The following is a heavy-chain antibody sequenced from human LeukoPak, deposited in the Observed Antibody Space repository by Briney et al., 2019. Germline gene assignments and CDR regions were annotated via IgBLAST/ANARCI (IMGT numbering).Heavy chain of an antibody. V-gene: IGHV1-24*01. D-gene: IGHD3-22*01. CDR3: ATVPPYYYDSSGYYGYFDY. CDR2: FNPEDADT. Sequence: ASVKVSCKVSGYTLTELSMHWVRQAPGKGGEGMGGFNPEDADTIYSQKFQRRLTMTEHTSTDSAYMELSSLRSQDTAVYYCATVPPYYYDSSGYYGYFDYWGQGTLVTVSS. CDR1: GYTLTELS. J-gene: IGHJ4*02.